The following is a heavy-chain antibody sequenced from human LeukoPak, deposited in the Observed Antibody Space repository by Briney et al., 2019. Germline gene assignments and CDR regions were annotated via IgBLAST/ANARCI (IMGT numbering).Heavy chain of an antibody. V-gene: IGHV4-34*01. Sequence: SETLSLTCAVYGGSFSGYYWSWIRQPPGKGLEWIGEINHSGSTNYNPSLKSRVTISVDTCKNQFSLKLSSVTAADTAVYYCARVDDFWSGYTYDYWGQGTLVTVSS. CDR2: INHSGST. CDR3: ARVDDFWSGYTYDY. J-gene: IGHJ4*02. CDR1: GGSFSGYY. D-gene: IGHD3-3*01.